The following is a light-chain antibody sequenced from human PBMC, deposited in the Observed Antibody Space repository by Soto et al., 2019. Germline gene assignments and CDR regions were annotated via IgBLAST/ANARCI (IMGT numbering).Light chain of an antibody. CDR3: CTYAGSSLYV. J-gene: IGLJ1*01. CDR2: DVS. Sequence: QSALTQPRSVSGSPGQSVTISCTGTSSDVGGYNYVSWYQQHPGKAPKLMIYDVSKRPSGVPDRFSGSKSGNTASLTISGPQAEDEADYYCCTYAGSSLYVFGTGTKLTVL. V-gene: IGLV2-11*01. CDR1: SSDVGGYNY.